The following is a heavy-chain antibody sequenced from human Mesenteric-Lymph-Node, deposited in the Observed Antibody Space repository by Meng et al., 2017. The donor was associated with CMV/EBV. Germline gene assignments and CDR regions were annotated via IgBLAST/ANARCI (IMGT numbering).Heavy chain of an antibody. CDR3: AKKLERSDAFDI. Sequence: CGASGFTFSSDAMSWVRQAPGKRLEWVSAISGSGGSTYYADSVKGRFTISRDNSKNTLYLQMNSLRAEDTAVYYCAKKLERSDAFDIWGQGTMVTVSS. J-gene: IGHJ3*02. CDR1: GFTFSSDA. CDR2: ISGSGGST. D-gene: IGHD1-1*01. V-gene: IGHV3-23*01.